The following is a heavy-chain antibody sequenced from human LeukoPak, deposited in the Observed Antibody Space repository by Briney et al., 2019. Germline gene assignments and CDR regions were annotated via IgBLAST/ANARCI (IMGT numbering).Heavy chain of an antibody. J-gene: IGHJ4*02. D-gene: IGHD3-10*01. V-gene: IGHV1-2*02. CDR2: INPNSGGT. CDR3: ARLASITMVTDY. Sequence: ASVKVSCKASGYTFTGYYMHWVRQAPGQGLEWMGWINPNSGGTNYAQKFQGRVTMTRDTSISTAYMELSRLRSDDTAVYYCARLASITMVTDYWGQGTLVTVSS. CDR1: GYTFTGYY.